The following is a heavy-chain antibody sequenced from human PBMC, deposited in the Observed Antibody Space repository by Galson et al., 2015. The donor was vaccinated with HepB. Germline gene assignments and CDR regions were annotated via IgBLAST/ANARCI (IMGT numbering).Heavy chain of an antibody. Sequence: SLRLSCAASGFTFASSGMRWVRQAPGKGLEWVSLISAGGGETRYADSVKGRFTVSRDNSKNTPYLQMNRLRAEDTAIYYCAKSFYGGSYYFDSWGRGTLVTVSS. D-gene: IGHD1-26*01. CDR3: AKSFYGGSYYFDS. CDR2: ISAGGGET. J-gene: IGHJ4*02. V-gene: IGHV3-23*01. CDR1: GFTFASSG.